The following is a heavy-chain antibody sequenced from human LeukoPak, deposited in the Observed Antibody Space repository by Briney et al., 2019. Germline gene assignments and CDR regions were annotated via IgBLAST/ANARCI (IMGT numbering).Heavy chain of an antibody. CDR3: AREVSSTSTCIDY. V-gene: IGHV4-61*01. Sequence: PSETLSLTCTVSGGSVSSGRDFWSWIRQPPGKGLEWIGYIYYTGSTNYNPSLKSRVTMSVDTSKNQFSLKLSSVTAADTAVYFCAREVSSTSTCIDYWGQGTLVTVSS. CDR1: GGSVSSGRDF. J-gene: IGHJ4*02. D-gene: IGHD6-13*01. CDR2: IYYTGST.